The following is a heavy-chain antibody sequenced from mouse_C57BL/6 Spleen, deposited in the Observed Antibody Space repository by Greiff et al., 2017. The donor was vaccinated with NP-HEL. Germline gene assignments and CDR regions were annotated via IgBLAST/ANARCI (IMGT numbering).Heavy chain of an antibody. CDR3: ARSPYYGSSYGDY. CDR2: ILPGSGST. D-gene: IGHD1-1*01. J-gene: IGHJ2*01. CDR1: GYTFTGYW. V-gene: IGHV1-9*01. Sequence: FQLQQSGAELMKPGASVKLSCKATGYTFTGYWIEWVKQRPGHGLEWIGEILPGSGSTNYNEKFKGKATFTADTSSNTAYMQLSSLTTEDSASDNSARSPYYGSSYGDYWGQGTTLTVSS.